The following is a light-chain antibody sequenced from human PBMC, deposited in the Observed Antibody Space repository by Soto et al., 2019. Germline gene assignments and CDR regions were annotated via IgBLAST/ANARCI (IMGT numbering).Light chain of an antibody. CDR3: QSYDDSLAWV. CDR1: SSNIGARYD. V-gene: IGLV1-40*01. J-gene: IGLJ3*02. Sequence: QSVLTQPPSVSGAPGQRVTISCTGSSSNIGARYDVHWYQQLPGTAPKLLIYDNGNRPSGVPDRFSGSESGTSASLAITGLQAEDEADYYCQSYDDSLAWVFGGGTKLTVL. CDR2: DNG.